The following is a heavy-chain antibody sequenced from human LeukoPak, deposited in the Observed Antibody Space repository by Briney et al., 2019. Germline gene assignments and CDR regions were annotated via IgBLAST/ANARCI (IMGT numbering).Heavy chain of an antibody. CDR2: IYYSGST. D-gene: IGHD6-13*01. Sequence: SETLSLTCSVSGGSISSYYWSWIRQPPGKGLEWIGYIYYSGSTNYNPSLKSRVTISVDTSKNQFSLKLSSVTAADTAVYYCARDAPGIAAPGVHWGQGTLVTVSS. CDR3: ARDAPGIAAPGVH. CDR1: GGSISSYY. J-gene: IGHJ4*02. V-gene: IGHV4-59*01.